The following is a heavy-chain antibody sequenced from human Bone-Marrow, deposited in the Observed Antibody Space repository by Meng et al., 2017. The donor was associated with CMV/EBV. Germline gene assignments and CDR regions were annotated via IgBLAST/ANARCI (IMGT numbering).Heavy chain of an antibody. V-gene: IGHV1-2*02. D-gene: IGHD6-13*01. CDR2: INPNSGDT. J-gene: IGHJ4*02. CDR1: GYTFTGYY. CDR3: ARVPAQYSSSDSGD. Sequence: ASVKVSCKTSGYTFTGYYINWLRQAPGQGLEWMAWINPNSGDTKFAQKFQGRVTMTTDTSISTAYMELSSLRSEDTAVYYCARVPAQYSSSDSGDWGQGTLVTVSS.